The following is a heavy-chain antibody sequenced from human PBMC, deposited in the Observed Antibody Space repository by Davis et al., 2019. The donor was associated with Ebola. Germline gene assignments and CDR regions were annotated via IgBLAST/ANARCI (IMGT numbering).Heavy chain of an antibody. CDR3: ALFVSQKPGKSITMVRGVQYYFDY. J-gene: IGHJ4*02. D-gene: IGHD3-10*01. V-gene: IGHV5-51*01. CDR2: IYPGDSDT. CDR1: GYSFTSYW. Sequence: GESLKISCKGSGYSFTSYWIGWVRQMPGKGLEWMGIIYPGDSDTRYSPSFQGQVTISADKSISTAYLQWSSLKASDTAMYYCALFVSQKPGKSITMVRGVQYYFDYWGQGTLVTVSS.